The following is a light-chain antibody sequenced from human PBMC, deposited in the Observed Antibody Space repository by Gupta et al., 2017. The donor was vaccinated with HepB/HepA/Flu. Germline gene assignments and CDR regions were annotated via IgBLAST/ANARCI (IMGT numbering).Light chain of an antibody. CDR1: QNINYY. J-gene: IGKJ1*01. V-gene: IGKV1-39*01. Sequence: DIQMTQSPPSLPASVGDRVTISCRASQNINYYLNWYQQKPGKAPKLLIYAASSLQSGIPSTFSGCGSGTDFILTIISLQPEDFAAYFFYQCDITSWTFGQGTKVEIK. CDR2: AAS. CDR3: YQCDITSWT.